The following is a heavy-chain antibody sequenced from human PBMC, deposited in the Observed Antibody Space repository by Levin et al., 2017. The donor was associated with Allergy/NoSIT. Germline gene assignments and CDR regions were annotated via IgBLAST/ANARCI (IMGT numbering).Heavy chain of an antibody. CDR2: INSDGSST. CDR1: GFTFSSYW. D-gene: IGHD2-21*02. CDR3: ARESTIVVVTATTYDAFDI. Sequence: PGGSLRLSCAASGFTFSSYWMHWVRQAPGKGLVWVSRINSDGSSTSYADSVKGRFTISRDNAKNTLYLQMNSLRAEDTAVYYCARESTIVVVTATTYDAFDIWGQGTMVTVSS. J-gene: IGHJ3*02. V-gene: IGHV3-74*01.